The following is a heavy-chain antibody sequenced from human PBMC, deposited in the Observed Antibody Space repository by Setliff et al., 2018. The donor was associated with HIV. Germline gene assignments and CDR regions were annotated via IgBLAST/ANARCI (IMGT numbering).Heavy chain of an antibody. D-gene: IGHD1-1*01. CDR3: ARGRGVATTWGRTGNFDY. CDR2: ISGYNGHL. CDR1: GYNSNNYA. J-gene: IGHJ4*02. Sequence: GASVKVSCKTSGYNSNNYAVIWVRQAPGQGLEWIGWISGYNGHLKHAQKFQGRLTMTTDTSTSTSYLELRSLTSDDTAVYYCARGRGVATTWGRTGNFDYWGQGTLVTVSS. V-gene: IGHV1-18*01.